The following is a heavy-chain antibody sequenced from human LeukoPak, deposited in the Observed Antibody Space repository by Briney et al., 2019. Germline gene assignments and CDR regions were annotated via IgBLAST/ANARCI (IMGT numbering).Heavy chain of an antibody. D-gene: IGHD1-26*01. J-gene: IGHJ1*01. CDR3: ASRAPYSGSYYSAEYFQH. V-gene: IGHV1-46*01. CDR2: INPSGGST. Sequence: ASVKVSCKASGYTFTSYYMHWVRQAPGQGLEWMGIINPSGGSTSYAQKFQGRVTITADKSTSTAYMELSSLRSEDTAVYYCASRAPYSGSYYSAEYFQHWGQGTLVTVSS. CDR1: GYTFTSYY.